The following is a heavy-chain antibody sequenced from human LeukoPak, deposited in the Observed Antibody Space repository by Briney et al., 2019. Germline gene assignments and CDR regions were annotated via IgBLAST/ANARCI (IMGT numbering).Heavy chain of an antibody. CDR1: GFTFSGYS. J-gene: IGHJ5*02. Sequence: PGGSLRLSCAASGFTFSGYSMNWVRQAPGKGLEWVSSISSSSSYIYYADSVKGRFTISRDNAKNSLYLQMNSLRAEDTAVYYCASSRLYDFWSGYYPWGQGTLVTVSS. CDR3: ASSRLYDFWSGYYP. D-gene: IGHD3-3*01. V-gene: IGHV3-21*01. CDR2: ISSSSSYI.